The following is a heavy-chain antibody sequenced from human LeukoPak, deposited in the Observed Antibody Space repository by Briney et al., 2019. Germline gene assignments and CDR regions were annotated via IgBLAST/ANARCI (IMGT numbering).Heavy chain of an antibody. D-gene: IGHD6-13*01. CDR2: ISWNSGSI. CDR1: EFTFDNYA. J-gene: IGHJ3*02. CDR3: AKDLYSSSWYHAFDI. V-gene: IGHV3-9*01. Sequence: GGSLRLSCAASEFTFDNYAMSWVRQAPGKGLEWVSGISWNSGSIGYADSVKGRFTISRDNAKNSLYLQMNSLRAEDTALYYCAKDLYSSSWYHAFDIWGQGTMVTVSS.